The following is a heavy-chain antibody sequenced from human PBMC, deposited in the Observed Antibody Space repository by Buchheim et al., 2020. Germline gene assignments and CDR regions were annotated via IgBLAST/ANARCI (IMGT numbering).Heavy chain of an antibody. J-gene: IGHJ6*02. V-gene: IGHV3-13*01. CDR1: GFTFSSYD. CDR2: IGTAGDT. D-gene: IGHD2-2*01. CDR3: ARSTQSAGSRSAYYYGMDV. Sequence: EVQLVESGGGLVQPGGSLRLSCAASGFTFSSYDMHWVRQATGKGLEWVSAIGTAGDTYYPGSVKGRFTISRENAKNSLYFQMNSLRAGDTAVYYCARSTQSAGSRSAYYYGMDVWGQGTT.